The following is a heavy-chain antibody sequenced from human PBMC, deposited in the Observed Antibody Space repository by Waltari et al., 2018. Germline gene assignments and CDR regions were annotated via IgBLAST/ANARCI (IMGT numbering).Heavy chain of an antibody. Sequence: EVQLVESGGALVQPGGSLKLSCAASGLIISDYDIHWVRQASGKGPEWVGRIRSRVKGDATADGESVQGRFTISRDDSKNTVYLEMNSLKTDDTAVYYCIRPFEMGIDWGQGTLVTVSS. J-gene: IGHJ4*02. D-gene: IGHD7-27*01. CDR3: IRPFEMGID. CDR1: GLIISDYD. CDR2: IRSRVKGDAT. V-gene: IGHV3-73*01.